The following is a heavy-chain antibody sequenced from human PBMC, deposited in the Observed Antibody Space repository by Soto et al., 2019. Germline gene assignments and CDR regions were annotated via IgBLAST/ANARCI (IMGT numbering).Heavy chain of an antibody. CDR2: ISYDGTNK. Sequence: GGSLRLSCAASGFIFSDHNMHWVRQAPGKGLEWVAVISYDGTNKYYADSVKGRFTISRGNSGNTLSLQMNSLGAGDTAVYYCAKDRSNSWSFDYWGQGTLVTVSS. CDR3: AKDRSNSWSFDY. CDR1: GFIFSDHN. J-gene: IGHJ4*02. D-gene: IGHD6-13*01. V-gene: IGHV3-30*18.